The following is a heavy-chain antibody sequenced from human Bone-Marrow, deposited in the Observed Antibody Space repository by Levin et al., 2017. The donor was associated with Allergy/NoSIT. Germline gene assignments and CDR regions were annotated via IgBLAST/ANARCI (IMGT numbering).Heavy chain of an antibody. CDR2: IYWSDDK. V-gene: IGHV2-5*01. CDR3: AHSDLNKNEMFDY. Sequence: SGPTLVKPTQTLTLTCTFSGFSLKSSGASVGWIRQPPGKPLECLALIYWSDDKRYSPSLESRLSITKDTSKNQVVLTMTNMDPVDTATYYWAHSDLNKNEMFDYWGRGTLVIVSS. CDR1: GFSLKSSGAS. J-gene: IGHJ4*02. D-gene: IGHD1-1*01.